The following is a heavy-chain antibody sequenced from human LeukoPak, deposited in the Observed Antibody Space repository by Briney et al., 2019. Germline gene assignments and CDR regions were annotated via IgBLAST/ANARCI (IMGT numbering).Heavy chain of an antibody. V-gene: IGHV3-11*01. D-gene: IGHD6-25*01. CDR3: ARKKRSFDI. Sequence: GGSLRLSCAASGFTFSDYYMTWIRQTPGKGLEWISYISNSGSFIYYTGSVKGRFTISRDNAKNSLYLQMNSLRAEDSAVYYCARKKRSFDIWGQGTVVTVSS. CDR1: GFTFSDYY. CDR2: ISNSGSFI. J-gene: IGHJ3*02.